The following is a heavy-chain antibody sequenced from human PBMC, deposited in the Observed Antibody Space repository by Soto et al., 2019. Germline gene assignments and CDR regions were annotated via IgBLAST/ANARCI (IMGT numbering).Heavy chain of an antibody. CDR3: ARGYYYDSSGYYPGDY. D-gene: IGHD3-22*01. J-gene: IGHJ4*02. CDR2: IYYSGST. Sequence: PSETLSLTCTVSGGSISSGGYYWSWIRQHPGKGLEWIGYIYYSGSTYYNPSLKSRVTISVDTSKNQFSLKLSSVTAADTAVYYCARGYYYDSSGYYPGDYWGQGTLVTVSS. V-gene: IGHV4-31*03. CDR1: GGSISSGGYY.